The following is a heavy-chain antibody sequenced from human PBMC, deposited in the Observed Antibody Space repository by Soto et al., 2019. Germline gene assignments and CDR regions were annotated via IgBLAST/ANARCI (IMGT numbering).Heavy chain of an antibody. CDR1: GFTFSSYG. CDR2: IWYDGSNK. V-gene: IGHV3-33*01. D-gene: IGHD6-19*01. Sequence: GGSLRLSCAASGFTFSSYGMHWVRQAPGKGLEWVAVIWYDGSNKYYADSVKGRFTISRDNSKNTLYLQMNSLRAEDTAVYYCARGKVAVAGKYYYYYYGMDVWGQGTTVTVSS. CDR3: ARGKVAVAGKYYYYYYGMDV. J-gene: IGHJ6*02.